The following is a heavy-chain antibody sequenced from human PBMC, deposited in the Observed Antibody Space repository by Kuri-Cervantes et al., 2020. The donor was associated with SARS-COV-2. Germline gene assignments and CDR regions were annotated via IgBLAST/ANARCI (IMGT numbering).Heavy chain of an antibody. CDR1: GFTFSSYS. CDR3: AKGDPFDIVVVPAATRDYYYYGMDV. V-gene: IGHV3-23*01. J-gene: IGHJ6*02. CDR2: ISGSGGST. D-gene: IGHD2-2*01. Sequence: GGSLRLSCAASGFTFSSYSMNWVRQAPGKGLEWVSAISGSGGSTYYADSVKGRFTISRDNSKNTLYLQMNSLRAEDTAVYYCAKGDPFDIVVVPAATRDYYYYGMDVWGQGTTVTVSS.